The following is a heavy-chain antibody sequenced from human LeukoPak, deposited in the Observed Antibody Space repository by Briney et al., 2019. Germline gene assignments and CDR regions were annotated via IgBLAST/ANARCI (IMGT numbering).Heavy chain of an antibody. V-gene: IGHV3-30-3*01. J-gene: IGHJ4*02. CDR1: GFTFSDYA. Sequence: GGSLRLSCAASGFTFSDYAMHWVRQAPGKGLEWVAVISYDGSNKYCADSVKGRFTISRDNAKNTLYLQMNSLRAEDTAVYYCARGYGSSRGWYWGQGTLVTVSS. D-gene: IGHD6-6*01. CDR2: ISYDGSNK. CDR3: ARGYGSSRGWY.